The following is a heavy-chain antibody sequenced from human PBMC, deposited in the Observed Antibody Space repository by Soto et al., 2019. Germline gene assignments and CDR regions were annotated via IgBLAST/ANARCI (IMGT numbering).Heavy chain of an antibody. V-gene: IGHV1-18*01. D-gene: IGHD3-10*01. CDR1: GYTFTSYG. CDR3: ASGWFGEFVYYFDY. J-gene: IGHJ4*02. Sequence: QVQLVQSGGEVKKPGASVKVSCKASGYTFTSYGISWVRQAPGQGLEWMGWISGYNGNTNYAQKLQGRVTMTTDTSTSPAYMELRSLRSDDTAVYYCASGWFGEFVYYFDYWGQGTLVTVSS. CDR2: ISGYNGNT.